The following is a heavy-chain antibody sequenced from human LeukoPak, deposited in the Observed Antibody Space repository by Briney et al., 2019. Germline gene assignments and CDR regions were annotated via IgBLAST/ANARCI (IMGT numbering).Heavy chain of an antibody. CDR1: GFTLSSYG. V-gene: IGHV3-23*01. Sequence: GGSLRLSCAASGFTLSSYGMSWVRQAPGKGLEWVSAISGSGGSTYYADSVKGRFTISRDNSKNTLYLQMNSLRAEDTAVYYCAKSGYSSGWHGDYWGQGTLVTVSS. J-gene: IGHJ4*02. CDR2: ISGSGGST. D-gene: IGHD6-19*01. CDR3: AKSGYSSGWHGDY.